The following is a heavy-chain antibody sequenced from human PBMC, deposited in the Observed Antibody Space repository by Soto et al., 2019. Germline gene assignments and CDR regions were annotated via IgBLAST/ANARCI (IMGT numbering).Heavy chain of an antibody. CDR1: GYTLTELS. Sequence: VASVKVSCKVSGYTLTELSMHWVRQAPGKGLEWMGGFDPEDGETIYAQKFQGRVTMTGDTSTDTAYMELSSLRSEDTAVYYCATAKRSYYYDSSGYLGWGQGTLVTVSS. J-gene: IGHJ4*02. V-gene: IGHV1-24*01. CDR3: ATAKRSYYYDSSGYLG. CDR2: FDPEDGET. D-gene: IGHD3-22*01.